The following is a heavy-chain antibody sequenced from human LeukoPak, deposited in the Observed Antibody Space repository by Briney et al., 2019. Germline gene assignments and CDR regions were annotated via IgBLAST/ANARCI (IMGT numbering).Heavy chain of an antibody. Sequence: GGSLRLSCAASGFTFINYWMSWVRQAPGKGLEWVANIKQDGSEKYYVDSVKGRFTISRDNAKNSLYLQMNSLRAEDTALYYCAKDFKYYYDSSGYYADYGMDVWGQGTTVTVSS. CDR3: AKDFKYYYDSSGYYADYGMDV. D-gene: IGHD3-22*01. CDR2: IKQDGSEK. CDR1: GFTFINYW. J-gene: IGHJ6*02. V-gene: IGHV3-7*03.